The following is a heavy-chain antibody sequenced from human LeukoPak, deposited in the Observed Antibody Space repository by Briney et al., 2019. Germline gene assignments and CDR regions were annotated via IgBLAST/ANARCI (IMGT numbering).Heavy chain of an antibody. D-gene: IGHD3-9*01. V-gene: IGHV1-2*02. CDR1: GYTFTGYY. J-gene: IGHJ5*02. Sequence: ASVKVSCKASGYTFTGYYMHWVRQAPGQGLEWMGWINPNSGGTNYAQKFQGRVTMTRDTSISTAYMELSRLRSDDTAVYYCARDGLRYFDWFSWFDPWGQGTLVTVSS. CDR2: INPNSGGT. CDR3: ARDGLRYFDWFSWFDP.